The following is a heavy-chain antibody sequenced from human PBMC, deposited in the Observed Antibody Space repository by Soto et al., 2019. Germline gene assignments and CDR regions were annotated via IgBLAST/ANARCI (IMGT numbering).Heavy chain of an antibody. J-gene: IGHJ4*02. D-gene: IGHD4-17*01. V-gene: IGHV3-30*03. CDR1: GFTFSSYG. CDR2: ISYDGSNK. Sequence: QVPLVESGGGVVQPGRSLRLSCAASGFTFSSYGMHWVRQAPGKGLEWVAVISYDGSNKYYADSVKGRFTISRDNSKNTLYLQMNSLRAEDTAVYYCAVETTVTPVDYWGQGTLVTVSS. CDR3: AVETTVTPVDY.